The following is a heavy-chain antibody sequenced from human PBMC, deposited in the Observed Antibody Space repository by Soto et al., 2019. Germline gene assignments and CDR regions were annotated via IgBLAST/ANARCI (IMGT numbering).Heavy chain of an antibody. V-gene: IGHV3-33*01. J-gene: IGHJ3*02. D-gene: IGHD5-12*01. Sequence: QVQLVESGGGVVQPGRSLRLSCAASGFTFSRYGMNWVRQAPGKGLEWVAGIGFDGNSKYYADSVKGRLTISRDNSKSTLYVQMNSLRVEDTAVYYCARDRVSYSGYGDDLDKWGQGTMVTVSS. CDR3: ARDRVSYSGYGDDLDK. CDR2: IGFDGNSK. CDR1: GFTFSRYG.